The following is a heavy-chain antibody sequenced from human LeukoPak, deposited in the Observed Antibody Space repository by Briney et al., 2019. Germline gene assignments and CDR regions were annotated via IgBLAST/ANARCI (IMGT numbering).Heavy chain of an antibody. CDR1: GGTFSSYA. Sequence: ASVKVSCKASGGTFSSYAISWVRQAPGQGLEWMGGIIPIFGTANYAQKFQGRVTITADESTSTAYMELSSLRSEDTAVYYCARAGRVLGYCSSTSCYTYAFDIWGQGTMVTVSS. J-gene: IGHJ3*02. D-gene: IGHD2-2*02. V-gene: IGHV1-69*13. CDR2: IIPIFGTA. CDR3: ARAGRVLGYCSSTSCYTYAFDI.